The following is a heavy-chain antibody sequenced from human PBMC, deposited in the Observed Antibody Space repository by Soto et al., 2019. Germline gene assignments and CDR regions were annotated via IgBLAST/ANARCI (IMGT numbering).Heavy chain of an antibody. CDR1: GFTFSNYW. V-gene: IGHV3-74*01. Sequence: GGSLRLSCVASGFTFSNYWMHWVRQTPGEGLVWVSRLNSDGSNTDYADSVKGRFSISRDNAKNTVYLQMNNLRVEDTAVYYCAREPRYCRGGSCSITGDAFDIWGQGTMVTVSS. CDR2: LNSDGSNT. D-gene: IGHD2-15*01. CDR3: AREPRYCRGGSCSITGDAFDI. J-gene: IGHJ3*02.